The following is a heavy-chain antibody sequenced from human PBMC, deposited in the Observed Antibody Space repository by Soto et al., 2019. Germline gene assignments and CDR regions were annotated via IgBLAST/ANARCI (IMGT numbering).Heavy chain of an antibody. V-gene: IGHV4-59*08. CDR3: ERLIRAVAGPFDY. J-gene: IGHJ4*02. Sequence: SETLALTCTVSGGCISSYYWSWIRQPPGKGLEWIGYIYYSGSTNYNPSLKSRVTISVDTSKNQFSLKLSSVTAADTAVYYCERLIRAVAGPFDYWGQGTLVTVSS. CDR2: IYYSGST. CDR1: GGCISSYY. D-gene: IGHD6-19*01.